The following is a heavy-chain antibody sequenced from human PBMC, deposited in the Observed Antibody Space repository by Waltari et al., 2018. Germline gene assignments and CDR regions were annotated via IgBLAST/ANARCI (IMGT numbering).Heavy chain of an antibody. D-gene: IGHD3-10*01. CDR3: VGSRNHDWFDP. Sequence: EVQLVESGGGLVKPGGSLRLPCAASGFIFDDAWMTWLRQAPGKGLEWVGRIKRKTNGGTADYAAPVKGRFTISRDDSKNMVYLQMNSLKTEDTAVYYCVGSRNHDWFDPCGQGTLVTVSS. CDR1: GFIFDDAW. J-gene: IGHJ5*02. CDR2: IKRKTNGGTA. V-gene: IGHV3-15*01.